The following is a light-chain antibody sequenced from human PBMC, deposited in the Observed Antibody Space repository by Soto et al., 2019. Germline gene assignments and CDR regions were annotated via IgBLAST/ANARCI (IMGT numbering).Light chain of an antibody. CDR1: QNINNY. J-gene: IGKJ5*01. V-gene: IGKV1-33*01. CDR2: DAS. Sequence: DIHLTQLPSSLSASSGEIVNITCQASQNINNYLNWYQQKPGRAPKLLIYDASNLEAGAPSRFRGSGSGTDFTFTISRLQPEDIATYYCQQYENLPTFGQGTRLEIK. CDR3: QQYENLPT.